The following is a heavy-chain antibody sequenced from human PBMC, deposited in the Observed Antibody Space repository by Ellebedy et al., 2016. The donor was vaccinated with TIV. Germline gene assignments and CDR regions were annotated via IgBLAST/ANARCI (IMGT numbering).Heavy chain of an antibody. CDR1: GYTFTSYG. J-gene: IGHJ4*02. V-gene: IGHV1-58*02. Sequence: AASVKVSCKASGYTFTSYGISWVRQARGQRLEWIGWIVVGSGNTNYAQKFQERVTITRDMSTSTAYMELSSLRSEDTAVYYCAAGSQSGYWGQGTLVTVSS. CDR2: IVVGSGNT. D-gene: IGHD6-25*01. CDR3: AAGSQSGY.